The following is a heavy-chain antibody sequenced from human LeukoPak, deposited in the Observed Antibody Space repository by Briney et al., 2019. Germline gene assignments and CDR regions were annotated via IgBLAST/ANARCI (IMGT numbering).Heavy chain of an antibody. CDR3: AKAGRYFDWLSLDY. D-gene: IGHD3-9*01. J-gene: IGHJ4*02. CDR2: ISYDGSNK. Sequence: GRSLRLSCAASGFTFSSYGMHWVRQAPGKGLGWVAVISYDGSNKYYADSVKGRFTISRDNSKNTLYLQVNSLRAEDTAVYYCAKAGRYFDWLSLDYWGQGTLVTVSS. CDR1: GFTFSSYG. V-gene: IGHV3-30*18.